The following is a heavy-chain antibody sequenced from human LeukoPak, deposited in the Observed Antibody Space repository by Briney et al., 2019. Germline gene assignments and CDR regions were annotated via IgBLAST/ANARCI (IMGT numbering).Heavy chain of an antibody. CDR1: GYTFTSYG. D-gene: IGHD4-17*01. J-gene: IGHJ1*01. CDR3: ARSVTPQYFQH. Sequence: ASVKVSCKASGYTFTSYGLNWVRQAPGQGLEWMGWINTNTGNPTYAQGFTGRFVFSLDTSVSTAYLQISSLEAEDTAVYYCARSVTPQYFQHWGQGTLVTVSS. V-gene: IGHV7-4-1*02. CDR2: INTNTGNP.